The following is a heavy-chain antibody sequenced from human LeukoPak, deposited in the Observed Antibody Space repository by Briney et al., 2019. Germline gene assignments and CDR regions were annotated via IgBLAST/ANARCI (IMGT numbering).Heavy chain of an antibody. J-gene: IGHJ5*02. CDR1: GGSISSSSYY. V-gene: IGHV4-39*01. D-gene: IGHD3-10*01. CDR2: IYYSGGT. Sequence: SETLSLTCTVSGGSISSSSYYWGWIRQPPGKGLEWIGSIYYSGGTYYNPSLKSRVTISVDTSKNQFSLKLSSVTAADTAVYYCARHRSAPILLWRWFDPWGQGTLVTVSS. CDR3: ARHRSAPILLWRWFDP.